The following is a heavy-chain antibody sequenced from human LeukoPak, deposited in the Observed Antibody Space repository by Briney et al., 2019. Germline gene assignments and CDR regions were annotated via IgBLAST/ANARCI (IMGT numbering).Heavy chain of an antibody. CDR2: INHSGST. CDR3: ARLYGGNFYYYYYYYMDV. Sequence: SGTLSLTCAVYGGSFSGYYWSWIRQPPGKGLEWIGEINHSGSTNYNPSLKSRVTISVDTSKNQFSLKLSSVTAADTAVYYCARLYGGNFYYYYYYYMDVWGKGTTVTVSS. V-gene: IGHV4-34*01. J-gene: IGHJ6*03. CDR1: GGSFSGYY. D-gene: IGHD4-23*01.